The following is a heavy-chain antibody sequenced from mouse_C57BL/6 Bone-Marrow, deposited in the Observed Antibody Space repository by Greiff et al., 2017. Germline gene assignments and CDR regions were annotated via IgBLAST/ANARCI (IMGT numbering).Heavy chain of an antibody. J-gene: IGHJ3*01. D-gene: IGHD1-1*01. CDR2: IYPRDGST. CDR3: ARSGYYYGSSDWCAY. CDR1: GYTFTRYD. Sequence: VKLQESGPELVKPGASVKLSCKASGYTFTRYDINWVKQRPGQGLEWIGWIYPRDGSTKYNEKFKGKATLTVDTSSSTVYMELHILTSEDSAVYFCARSGYYYGSSDWCAYWGQGTLVTVSA. V-gene: IGHV1-85*01.